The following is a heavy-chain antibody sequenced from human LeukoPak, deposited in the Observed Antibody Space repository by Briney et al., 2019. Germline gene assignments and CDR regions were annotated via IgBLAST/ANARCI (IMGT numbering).Heavy chain of an antibody. CDR2: VSGSGGST. CDR3: AKDLPGSGWSPFDY. J-gene: IGHJ4*02. CDR1: GFTFSSYA. V-gene: IGHV3-23*01. Sequence: PGGSLRLSCAASGFTFSSYAVYWVRQAPGKGLEWVSTVSGSGGSTYYADSVQGRFTISRDNSKNTLYLQMNSLRAEDTAVYYCAKDLPGSGWSPFDYWGQGTLVTVSS. D-gene: IGHD6-19*01.